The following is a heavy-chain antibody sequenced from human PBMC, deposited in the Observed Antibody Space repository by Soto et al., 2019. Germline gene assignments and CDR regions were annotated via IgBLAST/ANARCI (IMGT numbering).Heavy chain of an antibody. CDR3: AKDMSKGYYYDSSGYYSSYGMDV. CDR2: ISWDGGST. D-gene: IGHD3-22*01. J-gene: IGHJ6*02. CDR1: GFTFDDYA. V-gene: IGHV3-43D*04. Sequence: WGSPRLACAASGFTFDDYAMHWVRQAPGKGLEWVSLISWDGGSTYYADSVKGRFTISRDNSKNSLYLQMNSLRAEDTALYYCAKDMSKGYYYDSSGYYSSYGMDVWGQGTTVTVSS.